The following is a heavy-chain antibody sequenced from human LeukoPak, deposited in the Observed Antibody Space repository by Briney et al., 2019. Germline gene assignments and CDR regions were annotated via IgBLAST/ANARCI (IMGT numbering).Heavy chain of an antibody. CDR2: IYYSGST. V-gene: IGHV4-59*01. Sequence: SETLSLTCTVSGGSISSYYWSWIRQPPGKGLEWIGYIYYSGSTNYNPSLKSRVTISVDTSKNQFSLKLRSVTAADTAIYYCARDLGDWSFDYWGQGTLVTVSA. D-gene: IGHD2-21*02. J-gene: IGHJ4*02. CDR3: ARDLGDWSFDY. CDR1: GGSISSYY.